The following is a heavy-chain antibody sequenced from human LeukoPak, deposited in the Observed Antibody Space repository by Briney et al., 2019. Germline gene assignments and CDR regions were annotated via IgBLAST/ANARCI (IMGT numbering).Heavy chain of an antibody. CDR3: SRNGLVDFDY. J-gene: IGHJ4*02. CDR1: GFAFDVFG. Sequence: GGSLRLSCTTSGFAFDVFGMSWVRQPPGKGLEWVGFIRRRAYGGAAEYAASVKGRFISSRDDSKGIAYLQMNSLKTEDTAVYYCSRNGLVDFDYWGQGSRVIVSP. CDR2: IRRRAYGGAA. V-gene: IGHV3-49*04.